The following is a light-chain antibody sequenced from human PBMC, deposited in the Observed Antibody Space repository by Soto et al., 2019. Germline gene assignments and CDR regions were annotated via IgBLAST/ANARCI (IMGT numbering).Light chain of an antibody. Sequence: DLVLTHSQYSLSVSLVERAPINCKSIHSVLYSSNNKNYLAWYQQKPGQPPKLLIYWASTRESGVPDRFSGSGSGTDFTLTISSLQTEDVAVYYSQQYHSTPIAFGQGTRLEIK. CDR2: WAS. J-gene: IGKJ5*01. V-gene: IGKV4-1*01. CDR1: HSVLYSSNNKNY. CDR3: QQYHSTPIA.